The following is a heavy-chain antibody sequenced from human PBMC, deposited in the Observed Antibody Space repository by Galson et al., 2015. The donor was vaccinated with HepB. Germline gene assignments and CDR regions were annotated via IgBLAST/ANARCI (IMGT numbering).Heavy chain of an antibody. CDR1: GYTFTSSG. J-gene: IGHJ6*02. D-gene: IGHD3-3*01. CDR2: INAYNGNT. Sequence: SVKVSCKASGYTFTSSGISWVRQAPGQGLEWVGWINAYNGNTNYAQKLQGRVTMTTDTSTSTAYMELRSLRSDDTAVYYCARDRLAIFESWGQGTTVTVSS. V-gene: IGHV1-18*01. CDR3: ARDRLAIFES.